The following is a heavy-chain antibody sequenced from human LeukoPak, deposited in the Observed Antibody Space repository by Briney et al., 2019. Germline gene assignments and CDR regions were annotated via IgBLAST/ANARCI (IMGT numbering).Heavy chain of an antibody. D-gene: IGHD6-13*01. CDR2: TYYRSKWYN. J-gene: IGHJ5*02. CDR3: ARDPGIAAATDNWFDP. Sequence: SQTLSLTCAISGDSVSSNSAAWNWIRQSPSRGLEWLGRTYYRSKWYNDYAVSVKSRITINPDTSKNQFSLQLNSVTPEDTAVYYCARDPGIAAATDNWFDPWGQGTLVTVSS. CDR1: GDSVSSNSAA. V-gene: IGHV6-1*01.